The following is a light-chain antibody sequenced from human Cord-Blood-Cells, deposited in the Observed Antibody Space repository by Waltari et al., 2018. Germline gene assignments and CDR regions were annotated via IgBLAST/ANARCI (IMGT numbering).Light chain of an antibody. Sequence: EIVLTQSPATLSLSPGERATLSCRASQSVSSYLAWHQQKPGQAPRLLIYDASNRATGITARFSGSGSGTDFTLTISSLEPEDFAVYYCQQRSNWPPPMYTFGQGTKLEIK. CDR3: QQRSNWPPPMYT. J-gene: IGKJ2*01. CDR1: QSVSSY. V-gene: IGKV3-11*01. CDR2: DAS.